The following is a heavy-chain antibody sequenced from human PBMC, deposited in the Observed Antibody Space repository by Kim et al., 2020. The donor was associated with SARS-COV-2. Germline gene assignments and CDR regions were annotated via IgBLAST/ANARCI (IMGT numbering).Heavy chain of an antibody. J-gene: IGHJ4*02. Sequence: SETLSLTCAVSGGSISSSNWWSWVRQPPGKGLEWIGEIYHSGSTNYNPSLKSRVTISVDKAKNQFSLKLSSVTAADTAVYYCARAPLKRGSGSYSFDYWGQGTLVTVSS. D-gene: IGHD3-10*01. CDR1: GGSISSSNW. CDR3: ARAPLKRGSGSYSFDY. CDR2: IYHSGST. V-gene: IGHV4-4*02.